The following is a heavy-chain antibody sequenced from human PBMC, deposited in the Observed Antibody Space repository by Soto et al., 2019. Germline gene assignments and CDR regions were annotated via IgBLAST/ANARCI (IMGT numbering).Heavy chain of an antibody. CDR2: TYHSGST. Sequence: SETLSLTCDVSGDTISTGGYTWAWIRQPPGKALEWIGHTYHSGSTNYNPSLKSRVTISVDTSKNQFSLKLTSVTAADTAVYYCGRDTNFFASGSGVDYWGQGTLVTVSS. V-gene: IGHV4-30-2*01. CDR1: GDTISTGGYT. D-gene: IGHD3-10*01. J-gene: IGHJ4*02. CDR3: GRDTNFFASGSGVDY.